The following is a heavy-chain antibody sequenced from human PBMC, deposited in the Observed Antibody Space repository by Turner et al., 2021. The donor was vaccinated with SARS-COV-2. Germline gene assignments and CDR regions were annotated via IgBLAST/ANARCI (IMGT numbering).Heavy chain of an antibody. D-gene: IGHD6-13*01. J-gene: IGHJ5*02. Sequence: QVQLVQSGAEVTKPGASVKVSCKASGYTFTSYDISWVRQAPGQGLEWMGWISAYNGNTNYAQKLQGRVTMTTVTSTSTAYMELRRLRSDDTAVYYCAGDRIAAAGTGWFDPWGQGTLVTVSS. CDR2: ISAYNGNT. CDR3: AGDRIAAAGTGWFDP. CDR1: GYTFTSYD. V-gene: IGHV1-18*01.